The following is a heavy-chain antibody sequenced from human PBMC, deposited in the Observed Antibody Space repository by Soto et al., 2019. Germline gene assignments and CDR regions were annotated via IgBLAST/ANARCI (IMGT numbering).Heavy chain of an antibody. V-gene: IGHV4-31*03. CDR3: ARERDGYNRRFDY. CDR1: GGSISSGGYY. CDR2: IYYSGSI. Sequence: QVQLQESGPGLVKPSQTLSLTCTVSGGSISSGGYYWSWIRQHPGKGLEWIGYIYYSGSIYYNPSLKSRVTISVDTSKNQFSLKLSSVTAADTAVYYCARERDGYNRRFDYWGQGTLVTVSS. D-gene: IGHD5-12*01. J-gene: IGHJ4*02.